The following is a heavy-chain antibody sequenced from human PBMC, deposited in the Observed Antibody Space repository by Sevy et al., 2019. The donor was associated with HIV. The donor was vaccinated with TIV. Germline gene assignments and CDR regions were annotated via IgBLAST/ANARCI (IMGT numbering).Heavy chain of an antibody. CDR1: GFTFSRYG. J-gene: IGHJ4*02. Sequence: GGSLRLSCAASGFTFSRYGMHWVRQSPGKGLEWVAIISYDEAHKNYADSVRGRFSISKDNSKNTLYLQMSSLKTEDTAVYYCAKDYSAGITFVRGAYRARGDYFDYWGQGTQVTVSS. V-gene: IGHV3-30*18. CDR2: ISYDEAHK. D-gene: IGHD3-10*01. CDR3: AKDYSAGITFVRGAYRARGDYFDY.